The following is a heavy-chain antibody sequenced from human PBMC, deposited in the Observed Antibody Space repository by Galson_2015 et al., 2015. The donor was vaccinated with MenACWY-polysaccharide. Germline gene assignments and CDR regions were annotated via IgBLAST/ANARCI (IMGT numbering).Heavy chain of an antibody. CDR1: GFTFSSYA. D-gene: IGHD1-7*01. CDR2: ISARGGST. CDR3: AKDITGSTGGYFYYGLDV. J-gene: IGHJ6*02. V-gene: IGHV3-23*01. Sequence: SLRLSCAASGFTFSSYAMSWVRQAPGKGLEWVSTISARGGSTYYADSVKGRFTISRDNSKDTLYLQMNSLRAEDTAVYYCAKDITGSTGGYFYYGLDVWGQGTAVTVSS.